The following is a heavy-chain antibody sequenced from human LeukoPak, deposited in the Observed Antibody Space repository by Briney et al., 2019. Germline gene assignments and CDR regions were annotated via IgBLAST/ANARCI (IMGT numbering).Heavy chain of an antibody. Sequence: SETLSLTCTVSGGSISSGSYYWSWIRQPAGKGLEWIGRIYTSGSTNYNPSLKSRVTISVDTSKNQFSLKLSSVTAADTAVYYCARGLAMVRGPHISNWFDPWGQGTLVTVSS. V-gene: IGHV4-61*02. J-gene: IGHJ5*02. CDR1: GGSISSGSYY. CDR3: ARGLAMVRGPHISNWFDP. CDR2: IYTSGST. D-gene: IGHD3-10*01.